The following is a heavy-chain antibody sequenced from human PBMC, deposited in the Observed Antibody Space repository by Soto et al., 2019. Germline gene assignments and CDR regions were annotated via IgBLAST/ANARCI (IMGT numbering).Heavy chain of an antibody. Sequence: PGGSLRLSCEVSGFTFSDHYMDWVRQAPGKGLEWVGRSRNKANSFSTAYAPSVKGRFTISRYDSKSSLYLQMNSLKTDDTAVYYCTRIAYNYGPGDYWGQGTLVTVSS. V-gene: IGHV3-72*01. D-gene: IGHD2-21*01. CDR2: SRNKANSFST. CDR1: GFTFSDHY. J-gene: IGHJ4*02. CDR3: TRIAYNYGPGDY.